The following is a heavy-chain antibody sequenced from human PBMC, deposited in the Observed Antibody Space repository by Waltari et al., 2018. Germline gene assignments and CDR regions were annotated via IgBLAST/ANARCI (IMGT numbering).Heavy chain of an antibody. CDR1: GCTFSSYT. J-gene: IGHJ4*02. Sequence: QVQLVQSGAEVKKPGSSVTVSCKASGCTFSSYTISWLRQAPGQGLEWMGGIIPIFGTANYAQKFQGRVTITADEYTSTAYMELSSLRSEDTAVYYCARHLGAEQWVFEYWGQGTLVTVSS. D-gene: IGHD6-19*01. CDR2: IIPIFGTA. CDR3: ARHLGAEQWVFEY. V-gene: IGHV1-69*13.